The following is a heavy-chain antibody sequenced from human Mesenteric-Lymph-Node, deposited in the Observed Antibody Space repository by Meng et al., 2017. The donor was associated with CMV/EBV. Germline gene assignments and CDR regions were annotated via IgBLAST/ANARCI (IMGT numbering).Heavy chain of an antibody. D-gene: IGHD5-24*01. Sequence: GESLKISCAASGFTFRDYAMNWVRQAPGKGLEWVSSISLNSNTTRYADSVRGRFTISRDNAKNSLYLQMNRLRAEDTAFYYCARPGGMSTIPYYFDYWGQGTLVTVSS. J-gene: IGHJ4*02. V-gene: IGHV3-20*04. CDR1: GFTFRDYA. CDR2: ISLNSNTT. CDR3: ARPGGMSTIPYYFDY.